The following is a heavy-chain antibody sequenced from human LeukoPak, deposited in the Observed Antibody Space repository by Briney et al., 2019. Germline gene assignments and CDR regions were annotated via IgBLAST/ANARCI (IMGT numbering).Heavy chain of an antibody. CDR2: ISYDGSNK. V-gene: IGHV3-30*03. Sequence: GGSLRLSCAASGFTFSSYGMHWVRQAPGKGLEWVAVISYDGSNKYYADSVKGRFTISRDNSKNTLYLQMNSLRAEDTAVYYCARESARGYYFDYWGQGTLVTVSS. CDR1: GFTFSSYG. D-gene: IGHD6-6*01. J-gene: IGHJ4*02. CDR3: ARESARGYYFDY.